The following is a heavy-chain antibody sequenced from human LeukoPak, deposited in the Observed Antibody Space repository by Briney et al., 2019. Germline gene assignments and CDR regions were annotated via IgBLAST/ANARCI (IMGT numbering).Heavy chain of an antibody. V-gene: IGHV4-30-2*01. J-gene: IGHJ4*02. Sequence: SQTLSLTCAVPGCSISSGGYSSSWIRQPPGKGLEWIGYIYHSGSTYYNPSLKSQVTISVDRSKNQFSLKLSSVTAADTAVYYCARDANARTGSFDYWGQGTLVTVSS. CDR2: IYHSGST. CDR3: ARDANARTGSFDY. CDR1: GCSISSGGYS. D-gene: IGHD1-1*01.